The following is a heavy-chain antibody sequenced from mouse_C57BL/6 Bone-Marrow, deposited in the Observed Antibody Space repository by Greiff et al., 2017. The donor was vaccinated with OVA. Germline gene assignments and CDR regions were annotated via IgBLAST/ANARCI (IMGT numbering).Heavy chain of an antibody. D-gene: IGHD4-1*01. J-gene: IGHJ1*03. CDR1: GFTFNTYA. CDR3: VRGGSNWDHWYFDV. Sequence: EVQRVESGGGLVQPKGSLKLSCAASGFTFNTYAMHWVRQAPGKGLEWVARIRSKSSNYATYYADSVKDRFTISRDDSQSMLYLQMNNLKTEDTAMYYCVRGGSNWDHWYFDVWGTGTTVTVSS. V-gene: IGHV10-3*01. CDR2: IRSKSSNYAT.